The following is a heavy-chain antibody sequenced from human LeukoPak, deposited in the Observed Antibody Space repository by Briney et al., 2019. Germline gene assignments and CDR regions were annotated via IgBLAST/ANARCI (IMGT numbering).Heavy chain of an antibody. J-gene: IGHJ4*02. Sequence: GGSLRLSCAASGFVFNSYAMAWVRQAPEKGLEWVSSIIDSGISTYYADSVKGRFTISRDNSKNTLYLQMNSLRAEDTAVYYCAKGSRGNYDYWGQGTLVTVSS. CDR3: AKGSRGNYDY. CDR2: IIDSGIST. CDR1: GFVFNSYA. D-gene: IGHD1-26*01. V-gene: IGHV3-23*01.